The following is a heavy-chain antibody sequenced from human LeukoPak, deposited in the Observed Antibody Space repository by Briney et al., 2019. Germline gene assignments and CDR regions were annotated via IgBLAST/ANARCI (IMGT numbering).Heavy chain of an antibody. D-gene: IGHD2-15*01. CDR1: GFTFTDYS. CDR3: ARGTLEHCSGASCYPLDS. CDR2: ISRDSSHI. Sequence: GGSLRLSCATSGFTFTDYSMNWVRRAPGRGLEWVSYISRDSSHIYYADSVMGRFTISRDNAKNSLYLQMNNLRDEDTAVYYCARGTLEHCSGASCYPLDSWGQGTLVTVSS. J-gene: IGHJ5*01. V-gene: IGHV3-48*02.